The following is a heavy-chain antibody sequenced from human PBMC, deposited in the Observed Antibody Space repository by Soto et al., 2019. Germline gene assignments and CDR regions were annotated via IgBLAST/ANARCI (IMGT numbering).Heavy chain of an antibody. CDR2: MNPNSGNT. CDR3: VRERSADGTGWFHP. Sequence: QVQLVQSGAEVKKPGASVKVSCKASGYTFTSYDINWVRQATGQGLELTGWMNPNSGNTGYAQKSQGGVQMSRITSLSPAFIDLRTLRSEGTGVYYWVRERSADGTGWFHPWCQGPLVTVSS. J-gene: IGHJ5*02. CDR1: GYTFTSYD. D-gene: IGHD6-13*01. V-gene: IGHV1-8*01.